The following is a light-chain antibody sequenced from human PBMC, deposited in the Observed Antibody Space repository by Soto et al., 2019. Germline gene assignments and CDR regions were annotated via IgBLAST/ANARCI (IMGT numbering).Light chain of an antibody. V-gene: IGKV3-15*01. CDR1: QSVNSN. Sequence: EIVMTQSPATLSLSPGERATLSCRASQSVNSNLAWYQQKPGQAPRLLIYGASTRATGIPARFSGSGSGTEFTLTISSLQSEDFALYYCQQYNIWPPIFTFGPGTNVDIK. J-gene: IGKJ3*01. CDR2: GAS. CDR3: QQYNIWPPIFT.